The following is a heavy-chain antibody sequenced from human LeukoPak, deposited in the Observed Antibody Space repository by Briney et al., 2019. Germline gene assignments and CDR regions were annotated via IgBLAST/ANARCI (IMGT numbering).Heavy chain of an antibody. CDR2: IYPSGST. D-gene: IGHD6-13*01. V-gene: IGHV4-59*12. CDR3: ASAGYSSSWRGDYFDY. J-gene: IGHJ4*02. Sequence: PSETLSLTCTVSGGSISSYYWSWIRQPPGKGLEWIGYIYPSGSTNYNPSLKSRVTISVDTSKNQFSLKLSSVTAADTAVYYCASAGYSSSWRGDYFDYWGQGTLVTVSS. CDR1: GGSISSYY.